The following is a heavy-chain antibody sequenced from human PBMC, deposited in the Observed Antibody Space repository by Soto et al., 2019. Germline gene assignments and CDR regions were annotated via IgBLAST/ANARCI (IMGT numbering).Heavy chain of an antibody. J-gene: IGHJ3*02. D-gene: IGHD3-10*01. V-gene: IGHV3-48*01. CDR2: ISSSSSTI. CDR3: ARVGAVTPWFGESTHDAFDI. CDR1: GFTFSSYS. Sequence: GGSLRLSWAASGFTFSSYSMSRVRQAPGKGLEWVSYISSSSSTIYYADSVKGRFTISRDNAKNSLYLQMNSLRAEDTAVYYCARVGAVTPWFGESTHDAFDIWGQGTMVTVSS.